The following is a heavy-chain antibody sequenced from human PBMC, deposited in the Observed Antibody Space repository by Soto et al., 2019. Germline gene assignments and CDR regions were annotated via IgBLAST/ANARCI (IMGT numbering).Heavy chain of an antibody. V-gene: IGHV3-11*01. CDR3: ARDFRNKGLDV. J-gene: IGHJ6*02. CDR2: ITGTSDSI. Sequence: GGSLRLSCVASGFSLSDYYMAWIRQAPGKGLEWLSYITGTSDSIHYADSVRGRFIISRDNAKNSLYLQMNSLRVDDTAVYYCARDFRNKGLDVWGQGTTVTVSS. CDR1: GFSLSDYY.